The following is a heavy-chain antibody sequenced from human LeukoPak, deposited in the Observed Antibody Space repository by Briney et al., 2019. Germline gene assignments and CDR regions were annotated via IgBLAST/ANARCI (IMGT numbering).Heavy chain of an antibody. V-gene: IGHV3-11*01. CDR2: ISPGGNTI. CDR1: GFTFSDYH. D-gene: IGHD6-19*01. Sequence: GGSLRLSCAASGFTFSDYHMNWIRQAPGKGLEWVSYISPGGNTIYFADSANGRFTLSRDSARNSLSLQMNSLTAEDTAVYYCAAGRDIAVAGPGGYFDYWGRGTLVTVSS. CDR3: AAGRDIAVAGPGGYFDY. J-gene: IGHJ4*02.